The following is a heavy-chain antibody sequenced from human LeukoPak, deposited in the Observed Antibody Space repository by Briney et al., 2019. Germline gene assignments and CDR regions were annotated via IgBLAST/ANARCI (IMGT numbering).Heavy chain of an antibody. V-gene: IGHV3-21*01. Sequence: GGSLRLSCAASGFSFSTHTMNWVRQAPGKGLEWVSSICGRGTYIHYADSVRGRFTISRDNPKNSLYLQMNSRRAEDTAFYYWAGEGECAVWELIPLDNWGEGTLVTVS. CDR1: GFSFSTHT. D-gene: IGHD1-26*01. CDR3: AGEGECAVWELIPLDN. J-gene: IGHJ4*02. CDR2: ICGRGTYI.